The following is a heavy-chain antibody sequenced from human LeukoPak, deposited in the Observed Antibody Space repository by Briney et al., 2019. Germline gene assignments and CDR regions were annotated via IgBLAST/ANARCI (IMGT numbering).Heavy chain of an antibody. CDR1: GGSITSSSYY. J-gene: IGHJ4*02. CDR3: ARGGFTSPFDY. V-gene: IGHV4-39*01. CDR2: IFDSGSS. Sequence: PSETLSLTCAVSGGSITSSSYYWGWIRQPPGRGLEWIGSIFDSGSSHYNPSLKSRLTISVDTSKSQFSLRLSSVTAADTAVYYCARGGFTSPFDYWGQGTLVTVSS. D-gene: IGHD3-3*01.